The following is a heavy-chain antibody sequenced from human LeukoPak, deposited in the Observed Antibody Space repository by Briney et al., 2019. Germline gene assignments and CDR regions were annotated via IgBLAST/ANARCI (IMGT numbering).Heavy chain of an antibody. V-gene: IGHV1-69*02. J-gene: IGHJ6*03. D-gene: IGHD3-22*01. CDR1: GGTFSSYT. CDR2: IIPILGIA. CDR3: ARGLGGYSSGFLEDYYYYYYMDV. Sequence: VASVKVSCKASGGTFSSYTISWVRQAPGQGLEWMGRIIPILGIANYAQKFQGRVTITADKSTSTAYMELSSLRSEDTAVYYCARGLGGYSSGFLEDYYYYYYMDVWGKGTTVTVSS.